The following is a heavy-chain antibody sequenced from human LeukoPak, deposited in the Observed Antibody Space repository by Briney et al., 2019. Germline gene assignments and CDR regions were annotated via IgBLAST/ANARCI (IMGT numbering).Heavy chain of an antibody. CDR1: GHSFSNYW. V-gene: IGHV5-10-1*01. CDR2: IAPSDSYT. Sequence: GESLRISCKGSGHSFSNYWISWVRQMPGKGLEWMGRIAPSDSYTNYSPSFQGHVAISADKSITTAYLQWSGLKASDTAMYYCARHRDCSSGACYPDYWGQGTLVTVSS. J-gene: IGHJ4*02. CDR3: ARHRDCSSGACYPDY. D-gene: IGHD2-15*01.